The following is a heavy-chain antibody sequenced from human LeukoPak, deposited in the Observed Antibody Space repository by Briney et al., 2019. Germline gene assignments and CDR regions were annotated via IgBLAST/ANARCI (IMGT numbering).Heavy chain of an antibody. CDR3: ARNANRGSTFDY. CDR2: INHSGST. D-gene: IGHD1-26*01. CDR1: GGSFSGYY. J-gene: IGHJ4*02. V-gene: IGHV4-34*01. Sequence: SETLSLTCAVYGGSFSGYYWSWIRQPPGRGLEWIGEINHSGSTNYNPSLKSRVTISVDTSKNQFSLKLSSVTAADTAVYYCARNANRGSTFDYWGQGTLVTVSS.